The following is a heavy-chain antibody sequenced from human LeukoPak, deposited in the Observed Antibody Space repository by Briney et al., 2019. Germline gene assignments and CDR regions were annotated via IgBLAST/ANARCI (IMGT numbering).Heavy chain of an antibody. CDR3: ARSVSSWKDAFDI. D-gene: IGHD6-13*01. J-gene: IGHJ3*02. CDR2: IYSGGST. V-gene: IGHV3-66*01. Sequence: GGSLRLSCAASGFTVSSNYMSWVRQAPGKGLEWVSVIYSGGSTYYADSVKGRFTISRDNSKNTLYLQMNSLRAEDTAVYYCARSVSSWKDAFDIWGQGTMVTVSS. CDR1: GFTVSSNY.